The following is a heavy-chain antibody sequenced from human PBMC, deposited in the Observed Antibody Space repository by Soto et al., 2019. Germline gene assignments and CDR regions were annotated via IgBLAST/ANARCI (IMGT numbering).Heavy chain of an antibody. D-gene: IGHD3-3*01. CDR3: AKARAQYYDFWSGYPVDY. J-gene: IGHJ4*02. CDR1: GFSFSNYW. V-gene: IGHV3-74*01. CDR2: INDQGGSP. Sequence: PGGSLRLSCAASGFSFSNYWMHWVRQAPGKGLVWVSRINDQGGSPSYADSVKGRFTISRDNAKNTLYLEMTSLRVDDTAVYYCAKARAQYYDFWSGYPVDYWGQGTLVTVSS.